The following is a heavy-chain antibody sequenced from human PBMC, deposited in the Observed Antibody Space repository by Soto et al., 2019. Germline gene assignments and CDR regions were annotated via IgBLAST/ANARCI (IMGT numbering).Heavy chain of an antibody. CDR1: GGSISSSNW. D-gene: IGHD4-17*01. J-gene: IGHJ5*02. V-gene: IGHV4-4*02. CDR2: IYHSGST. Sequence: SETLSLTCAVSGGSISSSNWWSWVRQPPGKGLEWIGEIYHSGSTNYNPSLKSRVTISVDTSKNQFSLKLSSVTAADTAVYYCARADYDYGNNWFDPWGQGTLVTVSS. CDR3: ARADYDYGNNWFDP.